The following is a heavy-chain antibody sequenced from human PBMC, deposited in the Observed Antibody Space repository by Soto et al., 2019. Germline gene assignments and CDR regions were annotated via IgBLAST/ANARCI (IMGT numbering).Heavy chain of an antibody. CDR1: GFPFTSYG. D-gene: IGHD3-10*01. CDR3: VGGQYYFEY. V-gene: IGHV3-30*03. Sequence: QVQLVESGGGVVQPGRSLRLSCAASGFPFTSYGMHWVREGPDKGLEWVAIISYDGSDKYYADSVKGRFTISRDNSKNTLNLQMNSLRPEDTALYYCVGGQYYFEYRGQGTLVIVSS. CDR2: ISYDGSDK. J-gene: IGHJ4*02.